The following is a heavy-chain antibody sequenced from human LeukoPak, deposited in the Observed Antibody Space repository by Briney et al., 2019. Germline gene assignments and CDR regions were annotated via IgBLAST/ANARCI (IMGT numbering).Heavy chain of an antibody. CDR3: ARALPAAMLSFDY. CDR2: IYYSGST. J-gene: IGHJ4*02. Sequence: SETLSLTCTASGGSISGYYWSWIRQPPGKRLEWIGYIYYSGSTNYNPSLKSRVTISVDTSKNQFSLKLTSVTAADTAVYYCARALPAAMLSFDYWGQGTLVTLSS. CDR1: GGSISGYY. V-gene: IGHV4-59*01. D-gene: IGHD2-2*01.